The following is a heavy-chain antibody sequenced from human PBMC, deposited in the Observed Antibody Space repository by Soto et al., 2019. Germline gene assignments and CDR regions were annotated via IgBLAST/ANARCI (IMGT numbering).Heavy chain of an antibody. Sequence: QVQLQESGPGLVKPSQTLSLTCTVSGGSISSGDYYWSWIRQPPGKGLEWIGYIYYSGTTYYNPSRKSRVTISIETSKNQFSLKLSSVTAADTAVYYCARGSMITSYWRDWGQGTLVTVSS. J-gene: IGHJ4*02. CDR2: IYYSGTT. CDR1: GGSISSGDYY. V-gene: IGHV4-30-4*01. CDR3: ARGSMITSYWRD. D-gene: IGHD3-16*01.